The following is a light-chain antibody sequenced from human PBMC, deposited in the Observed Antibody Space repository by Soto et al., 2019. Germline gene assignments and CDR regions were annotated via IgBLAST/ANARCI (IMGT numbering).Light chain of an antibody. CDR3: AAWDDSLNGRV. Sequence: QAVVTQPPSASGTPGQRVTISCSGSSSNIGSNPVNWYQQLPGTAPKLLIFSNNQRPSGVPDRFSGSKSGTSASLAISGLQSEDEDDYYCAAWDDSLNGRVFGGGTKLTVL. J-gene: IGLJ2*01. CDR1: SSNIGSNP. V-gene: IGLV1-44*01. CDR2: SNN.